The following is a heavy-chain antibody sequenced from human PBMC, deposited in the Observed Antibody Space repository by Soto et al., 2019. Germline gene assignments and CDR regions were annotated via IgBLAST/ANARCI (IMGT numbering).Heavy chain of an antibody. CDR2: IVGRDGGT. Sequence: EVQLLESGGGLVQPGGSQRLSCAASGFTFGDYVMNWVRQAPGKGLEGVASIVGRDGGTYYADSVKGRFTISRDNSRSTMFLQMDGLRGEDTAVYYCAKGRSVSLNAGPPPNWFNPWRQGTPVTVSS. V-gene: IGHV3-23*01. J-gene: IGHJ5*02. CDR3: AKGRSVSLNAGPPPNWFNP. D-gene: IGHD1-1*01. CDR1: GFTFGDYV.